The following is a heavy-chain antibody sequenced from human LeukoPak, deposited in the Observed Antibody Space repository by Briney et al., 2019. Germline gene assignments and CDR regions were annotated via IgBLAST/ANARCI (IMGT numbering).Heavy chain of an antibody. J-gene: IGHJ4*02. CDR1: GFTFSSYG. Sequence: GGSLRLSCAASGFTFSSYGMHWVRQAPGKGLGWVAVIAYDGSNRYYADSVKGRFTISRDNSKNTLYLQMNSLRAEDTAVYYCAKFLDGSGSYYRDYWGQGTLVTVSS. D-gene: IGHD3-10*01. CDR3: AKFLDGSGSYYRDY. V-gene: IGHV3-30*18. CDR2: IAYDGSNR.